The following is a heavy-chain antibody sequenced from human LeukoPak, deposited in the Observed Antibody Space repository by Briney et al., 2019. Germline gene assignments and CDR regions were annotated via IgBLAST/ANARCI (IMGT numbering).Heavy chain of an antibody. CDR1: DGSISSRSYY. Sequence: SETLSLTCVVPDGSISSRSYYWGWIRQPPGKGLEWIGNIFYSGSAYYSPSLKSRVTISVDTSKNQFSLKLSSVTAADTAVYYCARPVHDSGGDNWSDPWGQGTLVTVSS. V-gene: IGHV4-39*01. D-gene: IGHD2-21*01. J-gene: IGHJ5*02. CDR3: ARPVHDSGGDNWSDP. CDR2: IFYSGSA.